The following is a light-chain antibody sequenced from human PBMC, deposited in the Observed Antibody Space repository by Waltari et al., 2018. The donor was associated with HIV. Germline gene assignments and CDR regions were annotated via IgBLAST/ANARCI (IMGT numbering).Light chain of an antibody. CDR3: AAWDDRLNLV. J-gene: IGLJ2*01. CDR2: KNN. V-gene: IGLV1-47*01. CDR1: NSNSGSNY. Sequence: QSVLTQPPSASGTPGQRATISCFGSNSNSGSNYVYWYQQLPGMAPKLLIYKNNQRPSGVPDRFSGSKSGTSASLAISGLRSEDEADYYCAAWDDRLNLVFGGGTKLTVL.